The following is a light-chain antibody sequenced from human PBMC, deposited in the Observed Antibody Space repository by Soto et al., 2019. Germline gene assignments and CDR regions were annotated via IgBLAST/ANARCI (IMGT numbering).Light chain of an antibody. CDR1: QTISTL. CDR2: AAS. Sequence: DIQMTQSPSTLSANIGDRVNITCRASQTISTLLNWYQQKPGRAPSLLMYAASSLQSGVPSRFSGSGSGTDFTLTITTLQPEDFATYYCQQNYIVPPTFGQGTRV. CDR3: QQNYIVPPT. J-gene: IGKJ1*01. V-gene: IGKV1-39*01.